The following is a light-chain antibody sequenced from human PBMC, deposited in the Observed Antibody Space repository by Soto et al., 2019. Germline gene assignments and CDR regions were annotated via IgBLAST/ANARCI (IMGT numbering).Light chain of an antibody. CDR3: QQYNNWPSGT. CDR1: QSVSSN. CDR2: GAS. Sequence: EIVMTQSLATLSVSPGERATLSCRASQSVSSNLAWYQQKPGQAPRLLIYGASTRATGIPARFSGSGSGTEFTLTISSLQSEDFAVYYCQQYNNWPSGTFGQGTKVAIK. V-gene: IGKV3-15*01. J-gene: IGKJ1*01.